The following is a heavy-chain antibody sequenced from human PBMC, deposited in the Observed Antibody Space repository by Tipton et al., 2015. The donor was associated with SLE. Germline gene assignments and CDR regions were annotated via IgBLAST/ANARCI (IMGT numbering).Heavy chain of an antibody. CDR2: IYYSGST. Sequence: TLSLTCTVSGVSISSSSYYWGWIRQPPGKGLEWIGSIYYSGSTYYNPSLKSRVPISVDTSKNQFSLKLSSVTAADTAVYYCARAAWVGATHQVDIWGQGTMVTVSS. D-gene: IGHD1-26*01. CDR1: GVSISSSSYY. V-gene: IGHV4-39*07. CDR3: ARAAWVGATHQVDI. J-gene: IGHJ3*02.